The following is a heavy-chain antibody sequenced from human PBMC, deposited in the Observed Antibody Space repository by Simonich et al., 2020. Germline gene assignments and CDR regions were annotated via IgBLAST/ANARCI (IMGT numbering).Heavy chain of an antibody. CDR1: GFTFSRYS. CDR2: ISSSSSYI. J-gene: IGHJ4*02. CDR3: ARDAAGDY. V-gene: IGHV3-21*01. D-gene: IGHD6-13*01. Sequence: ELQLVESGGGLVNPGVSLRLSCASSGFTFSRYSMIWVRQAQERWLEGVSSISSSSSYIYYADSVKGRFTISRDNAKNSLYLQMNSLRAEDTAVYYCARDAAGDYWGQGTLVTVSS.